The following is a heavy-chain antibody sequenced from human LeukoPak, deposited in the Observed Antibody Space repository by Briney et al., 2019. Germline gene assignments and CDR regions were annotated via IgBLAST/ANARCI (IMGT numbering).Heavy chain of an antibody. CDR1: GDSISSDY. CDR2: INYNGAT. Sequence: SETLSLTCTVSGDSISSDYWNWIRQPPGMGLEWIAYINYNGATNYNPSLKSRVTISVDTSKNQFSLKLTSVTAADTAVYYCARGLRDSGSYYGYFDYWGQGTLVTVSS. D-gene: IGHD1-26*01. V-gene: IGHV4-59*08. J-gene: IGHJ4*02. CDR3: ARGLRDSGSYYGYFDY.